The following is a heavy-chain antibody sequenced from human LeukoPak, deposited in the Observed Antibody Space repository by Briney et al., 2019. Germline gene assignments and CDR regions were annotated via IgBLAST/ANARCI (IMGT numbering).Heavy chain of an antibody. CDR1: GFTFSSYE. CDR2: ISSSGSTI. J-gene: IGHJ4*02. D-gene: IGHD1-26*01. Sequence: GGSLRLSCAASGFTFSSYEMNWVRQAPGKGLEWVSYISSSGSTIYYADSVKGRFTISRDNAKNSLYLQMNSLRAEDTALYYCAKDIEGGATSSFDYWGQGTLVTVSS. CDR3: AKDIEGGATSSFDY. V-gene: IGHV3-48*03.